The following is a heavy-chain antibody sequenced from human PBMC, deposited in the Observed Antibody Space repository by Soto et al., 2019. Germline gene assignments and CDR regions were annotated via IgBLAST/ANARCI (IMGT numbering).Heavy chain of an antibody. CDR1: GFTFSSYD. J-gene: IGHJ6*02. CDR3: ARAPSQYYYYGMDV. Sequence: EVQLVESGGGLVQPGGSLRLSCAASGFTFSSYDMHWVRQATGKGLEWVSAIGTAGDTYYPGSVKGRFTISRENAENSLYLQMNSLRAGDTAVYYCARAPSQYYYYGMDVWGQGTTVTVSS. V-gene: IGHV3-13*01. CDR2: IGTAGDT.